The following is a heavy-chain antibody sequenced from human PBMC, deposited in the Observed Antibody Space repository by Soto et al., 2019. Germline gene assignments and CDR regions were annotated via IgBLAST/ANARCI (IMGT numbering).Heavy chain of an antibody. J-gene: IGHJ4*02. D-gene: IGHD6-19*01. CDR1: GFSLSTSGVG. CDR3: AHRRAGQWPSY. CDR2: IYWDDDR. V-gene: IGHV2-5*02. Sequence: SGPTLVNPTQTLTLTCTFSGFSLSTSGVGVGWIRQPPGKAPEWLALIYWDDDRRYSPSLESRLTIMKDTSKNQVVLIMTNMDPVDTGTYYCAHRRAGQWPSYWGQRTLVTVSS.